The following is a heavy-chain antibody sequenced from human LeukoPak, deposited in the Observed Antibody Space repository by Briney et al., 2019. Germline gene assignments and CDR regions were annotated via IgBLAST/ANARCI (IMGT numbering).Heavy chain of an antibody. J-gene: IGHJ4*02. Sequence: GGTLRLSCAASGFTFSTYGMSWVRQAPGKGLEWVSAITGSGGSTYYADSVKGRFTISRDNSKNTLYLQINSLRVEDTAVYYCARDQLGAVLYFDYWGQGTLVTVSS. CDR2: ITGSGGST. CDR1: GFTFSTYG. CDR3: ARDQLGAVLYFDY. D-gene: IGHD1-1*01. V-gene: IGHV3-23*01.